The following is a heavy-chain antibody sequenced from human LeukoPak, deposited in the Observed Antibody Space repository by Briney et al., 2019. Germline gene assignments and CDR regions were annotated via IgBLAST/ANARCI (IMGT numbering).Heavy chain of an antibody. Sequence: ASVKVSYKASGYTFTAYYMHWVRQAPGQGLEWMGWINPNTGDTNYAQNFQGRVTMNRDTSISTAYMELSSLRSDDTAVYYCARSADGYTCGHFDFWGQGTLVTVSS. J-gene: IGHJ4*02. CDR1: GYTFTAYY. CDR2: INPNTGDT. V-gene: IGHV1-2*02. CDR3: ARSADGYTCGHFDF. D-gene: IGHD5-18*01.